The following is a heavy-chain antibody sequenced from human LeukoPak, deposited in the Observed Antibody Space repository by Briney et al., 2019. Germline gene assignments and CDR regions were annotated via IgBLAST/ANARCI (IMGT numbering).Heavy chain of an antibody. CDR3: AKDSRFSYGSTFDY. CDR1: GFTFSSYW. V-gene: IGHV3-74*01. CDR2: INSDGSST. D-gene: IGHD5-18*01. J-gene: IGHJ4*02. Sequence: PGGSLGLSCAASGFTFSSYWMHWVRQAPGKGLVWVSRINSDGSSTSYADSVKGRFTISRDNAKNTLYLQMNSLRAEDTAVYFCAKDSRFSYGSTFDYWGQGTLVTVSS.